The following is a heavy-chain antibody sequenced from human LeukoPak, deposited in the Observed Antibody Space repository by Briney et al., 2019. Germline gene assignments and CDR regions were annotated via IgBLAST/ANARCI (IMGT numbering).Heavy chain of an antibody. Sequence: GGSLRLSCAVSGFTFSSYAMSWVRQAPGKGLECVSVISDSGGSTYYADSVKGRFTISRDNSKDTLYLQMNSLRAEDTAVYYCAKDPGLRWSAYYFDYWGQGTLVTVSS. D-gene: IGHD4-23*01. CDR2: ISDSGGST. CDR3: AKDPGLRWSAYYFDY. J-gene: IGHJ4*02. CDR1: GFTFSSYA. V-gene: IGHV3-23*01.